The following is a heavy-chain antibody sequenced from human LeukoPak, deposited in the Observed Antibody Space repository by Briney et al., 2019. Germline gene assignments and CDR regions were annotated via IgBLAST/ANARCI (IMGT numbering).Heavy chain of an antibody. V-gene: IGHV4-34*01. CDR3: ARWGRNYDFWSGYPFDY. CDR2: INHSGST. D-gene: IGHD3-3*01. Sequence: PETLSLTCAVYGGSFSGYYWSWIRQPPGKGLEWIGEINHSGSTNYNPSLKSRVTISVDTSKNQFSLKLSSVTAADTAVYYCARWGRNYDFWSGYPFDYRGQGTLVTVSS. J-gene: IGHJ4*02. CDR1: GGSFSGYY.